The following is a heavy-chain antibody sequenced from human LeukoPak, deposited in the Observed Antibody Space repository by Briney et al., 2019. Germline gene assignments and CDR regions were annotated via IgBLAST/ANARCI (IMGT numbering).Heavy chain of an antibody. CDR2: INHSGST. V-gene: IGHV4-34*01. Sequence: PSETLSLTCAVYGGSFSGYYWSWLRQPPGKGLKWIGEINHSGSTNYNPSLKSRVTISVDTSKNQISLKLSSVTAADTAVYCARDAGSGWYGRDYYYMDVWGKGTTVTVSS. CDR3: ARDAGSGWYGRDYYYMDV. J-gene: IGHJ6*03. CDR1: GGSFSGYY. D-gene: IGHD6-19*01.